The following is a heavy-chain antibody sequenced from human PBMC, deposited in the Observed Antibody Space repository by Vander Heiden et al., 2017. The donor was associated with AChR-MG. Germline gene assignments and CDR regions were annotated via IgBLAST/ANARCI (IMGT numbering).Heavy chain of an antibody. V-gene: IGHV3-33*01. CDR3: ARASYCGGDCYSRGWFDP. D-gene: IGHD2-21*01. Sequence: QVQLVESGGGVVQPGRSLRLSCAASGFTFSSHGLHWVRQAPGKGLEWVAVIWYDGSNKYYADSVKGRFTISRDNSKNTLYLQMNSLRAEDTAVYYCARASYCGGDCYSRGWFDPWGQGTLVTVSS. CDR2: IWYDGSNK. CDR1: GFTFSSHG. J-gene: IGHJ5*02.